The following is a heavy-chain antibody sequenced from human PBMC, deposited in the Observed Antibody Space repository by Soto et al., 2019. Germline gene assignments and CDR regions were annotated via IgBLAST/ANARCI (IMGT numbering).Heavy chain of an antibody. CDR1: GYTFSSFY. Sequence: QVQLMQSGTEVKEPVASVNLSCKASGYTFSSFYIHWVRQAPGQGLEWVGIMNPSGDRTNYAQNFQGRVTMTRDTATSTVYMELSSLRSEDTAVYYCARGRGYSGDDLQEDGFDVWGQGTMVTVS. J-gene: IGHJ3*01. V-gene: IGHV1-46*01. D-gene: IGHD5-12*01. CDR3: ARGRGYSGDDLQEDGFDV. CDR2: MNPSGDRT.